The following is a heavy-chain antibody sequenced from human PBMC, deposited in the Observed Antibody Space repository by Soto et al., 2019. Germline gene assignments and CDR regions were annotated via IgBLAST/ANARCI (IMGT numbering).Heavy chain of an antibody. V-gene: IGHV3-53*02. CDR1: GFTVSNPY. CDR3: ARALPVAKGGFDP. J-gene: IGHJ5*02. CDR2: IYTAGGT. D-gene: IGHD2-2*01. Sequence: EVQLVETGGGLIQPGGSLRLSCAASGFTVSNPYMTWVRQPPGKGLECVSVIYTAGGTNYADSVKGRFIISRDNSKNTLYLQMNSLRAGDTAVYYCARALPVAKGGFDPWGQGTLVTVSS.